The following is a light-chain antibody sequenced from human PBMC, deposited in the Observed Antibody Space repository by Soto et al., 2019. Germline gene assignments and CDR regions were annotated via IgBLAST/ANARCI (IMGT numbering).Light chain of an antibody. CDR1: ANDVGGHNY. Sequence: QSALTQPRSVSGSPGQSATISCTGTANDVGGHNYVSWYQQHPGEAPKLLIYDVTERPSGVPDRFSGSKSGNTAPLTISGLQTEDEADYFCKSYAGSNTYVFGSGTKVT. J-gene: IGLJ1*01. V-gene: IGLV2-11*01. CDR3: KSYAGSNTYV. CDR2: DVT.